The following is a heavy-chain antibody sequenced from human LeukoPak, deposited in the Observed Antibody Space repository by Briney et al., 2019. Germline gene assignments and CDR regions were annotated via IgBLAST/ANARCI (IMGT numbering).Heavy chain of an antibody. CDR3: AKDFSGVTRAFAY. CDR1: GFTFSNYA. D-gene: IGHD4-17*01. CDR2: IDSGGST. Sequence: GGSLRLSCAASGFTFSNYAMSWVRQAPEKGLEWVSSIDSGGSTYYADSVKGQFTISRDNSKNTLYLQMNSLRVEDTAVYYCAKDFSGVTRAFAYWGQGTLVTVSS. V-gene: IGHV3-23*01. J-gene: IGHJ4*01.